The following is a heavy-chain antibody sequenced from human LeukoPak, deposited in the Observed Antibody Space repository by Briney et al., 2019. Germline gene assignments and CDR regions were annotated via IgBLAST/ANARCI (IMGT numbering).Heavy chain of an antibody. CDR2: INHSGST. Sequence: PSETLSLTCAVYGGSFSGYYWSWIRQPPGKGLEWIGEINHSGSTDYNPSLKSRVTISVDTSKNQFSLKLSSVTAADTAVYYCARGHYSSGWPPEYFQHWGQGTLVTVSS. D-gene: IGHD6-19*01. CDR3: ARGHYSSGWPPEYFQH. V-gene: IGHV4-34*01. J-gene: IGHJ1*01. CDR1: GGSFSGYY.